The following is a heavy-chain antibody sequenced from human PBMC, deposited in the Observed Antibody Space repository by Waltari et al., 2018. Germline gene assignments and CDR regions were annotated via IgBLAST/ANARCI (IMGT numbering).Heavy chain of an antibody. CDR1: GGTFSSYA. V-gene: IGHV1-69*12. CDR3: ASPEGDDFWSGYWNWFDP. CDR2: IIPIVGTA. Sequence: QVQLVQSGAEVKKPGSSVKVSCKASGGTFSSYAISWVRQAPGQGLEWMGVIIPIVGTANDAQKFQGRVTVTADESTSTAYMELSSLRSEDTAVYYCASPEGDDFWSGYWNWFDPWGQGTLVTVSS. D-gene: IGHD3-3*01. J-gene: IGHJ5*02.